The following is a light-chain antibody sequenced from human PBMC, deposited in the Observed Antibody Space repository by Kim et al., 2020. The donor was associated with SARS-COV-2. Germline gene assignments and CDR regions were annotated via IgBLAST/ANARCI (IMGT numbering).Light chain of an antibody. J-gene: IGLJ1*01. Sequence: QSASVSGSPGQSITISCTGTSSDVGGYNYVSWYQQHPGKAPKLMIYDVSKRPSGVSNRFSGSKSGNTASLTISGLQAEDEADYYCSSNTSSSTFDNYVFGTGTKVTVL. CDR2: DVS. CDR3: SSNTSSSTFDNYV. CDR1: SSDVGGYNY. V-gene: IGLV2-14*01.